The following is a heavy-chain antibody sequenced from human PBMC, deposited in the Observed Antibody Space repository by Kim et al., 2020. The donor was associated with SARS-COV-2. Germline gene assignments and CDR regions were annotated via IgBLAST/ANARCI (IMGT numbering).Heavy chain of an antibody. V-gene: IGHV4-59*01. CDR3: ARAGIVVVAPFDY. D-gene: IGHD2-15*01. Sequence: SETLSLTCTVSGGSISSYYWSWIRQPPGKGLEWIGYIYYSGSTNYNPSLKSRVTISVDTSKNQFSLKLSSVTAADTAVYYCARAGIVVVAPFDYWGQGTLVTVSS. CDR1: GGSISSYY. CDR2: IYYSGST. J-gene: IGHJ4*02.